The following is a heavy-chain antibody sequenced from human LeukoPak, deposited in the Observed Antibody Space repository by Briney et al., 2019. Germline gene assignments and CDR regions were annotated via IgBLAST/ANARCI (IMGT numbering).Heavy chain of an antibody. J-gene: IGHJ3*02. D-gene: IGHD1-1*01. CDR1: GGSISSGGYS. Sequence: SQTLSPTCAVSGGSISSGGYSWSWIRQPPGKGLEWIGYISHSGSTHYNPSLRSRVTISVDRSKNQFSLKLSSVTAADTAVYYCARDWNLYFDIWGQGTMVTVSS. CDR3: ARDWNLYFDI. V-gene: IGHV4-30-2*01. CDR2: ISHSGST.